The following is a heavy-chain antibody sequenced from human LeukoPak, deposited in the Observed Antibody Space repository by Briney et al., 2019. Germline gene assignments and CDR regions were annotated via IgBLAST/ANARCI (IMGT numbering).Heavy chain of an antibody. CDR3: AMGYGGNSEAKDY. V-gene: IGHV3-30*15. CDR1: GFAFGSFG. J-gene: IGHJ4*02. D-gene: IGHD4-23*01. Sequence: GGSLRLSCGASGFAFGSFGIHWVRQAPGKGLEWVALISYDGRNKYYADSVKGRFTISRDNSKNTLYLQMSSLTDEDTAVYYRAMGYGGNSEAKDYWGQGTLLTVSS. CDR2: ISYDGRNK.